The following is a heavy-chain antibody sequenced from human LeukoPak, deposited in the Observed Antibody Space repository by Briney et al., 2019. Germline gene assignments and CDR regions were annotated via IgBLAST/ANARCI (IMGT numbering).Heavy chain of an antibody. V-gene: IGHV4-4*09. Sequence: SETLSLTCTVSGGSISSYYWSWIRQPPGKGLEWIGYISHSGSTYYNPSLKSRVTISVDTSKNQFSLKLSSVTAADTAVYYCARVGDIVVGYAFDIWGQGTMVTVSS. CDR2: ISHSGST. J-gene: IGHJ3*02. CDR1: GGSISSYY. CDR3: ARVGDIVVGYAFDI. D-gene: IGHD2-2*01.